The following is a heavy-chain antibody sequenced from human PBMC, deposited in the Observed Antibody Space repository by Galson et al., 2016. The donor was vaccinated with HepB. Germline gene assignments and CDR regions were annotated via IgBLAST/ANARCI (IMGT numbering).Heavy chain of an antibody. CDR1: GGTFSSYA. V-gene: IGHV1-69*06. Sequence: SVKVSYKASGGTFSSYAISWVRQAPGQGLEWMGGIIPIFGTANYAQKFQGRVTITADKSTSTAYMELSSLRSEDTAVYYCASPYYDFWSGYYPSYYYYGMDVWGQGTTVTVSS. J-gene: IGHJ6*02. D-gene: IGHD3-3*01. CDR2: IIPIFGTA. CDR3: ASPYYDFWSGYYPSYYYYGMDV.